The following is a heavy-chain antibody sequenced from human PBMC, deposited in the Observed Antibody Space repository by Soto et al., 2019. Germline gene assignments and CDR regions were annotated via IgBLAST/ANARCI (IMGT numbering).Heavy chain of an antibody. Sequence: QVQLVQSGSEVKKPGASVKVSCKASGYTFMYYGISWVRQAPGQGLEWMGWISPYNGDTNYAQMLQDRVTMTTDTSTSTAYMELRSLRSDDTAVYYCARDQSDNWFDPWGQGTLVTVSS. CDR2: ISPYNGDT. J-gene: IGHJ5*02. CDR1: GYTFMYYG. V-gene: IGHV1-18*01. CDR3: ARDQSDNWFDP.